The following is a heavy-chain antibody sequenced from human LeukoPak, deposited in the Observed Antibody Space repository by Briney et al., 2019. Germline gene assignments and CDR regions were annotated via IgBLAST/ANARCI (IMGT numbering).Heavy chain of an antibody. Sequence: PSETLSLTCAVYGGSFSGYYWNWIRQPPGKGLEWIGEINHSGSTNYNPSLKSRVTISVDTSKNQFSLKLSSVTAADTAVYYCARGGLLWFGGAHPFDYWGQGTLVTVSS. CDR2: INHSGST. V-gene: IGHV4-34*01. CDR1: GGSFSGYY. J-gene: IGHJ4*02. CDR3: ARGGLLWFGGAHPFDY. D-gene: IGHD3-10*01.